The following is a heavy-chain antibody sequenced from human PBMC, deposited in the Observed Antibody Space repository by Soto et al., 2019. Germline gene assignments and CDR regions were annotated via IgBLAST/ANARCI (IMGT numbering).Heavy chain of an antibody. Sequence: QVQLQESGPGLVKPSQTLSLTCTVSGGSISSVGYYWSWIRQHPGKGLEWIGYIYNSGSTHYNPSLXRRITMSVDTSKNQFSLKLSSVTVADTAVYFCARETVGTIDRWGQGTLVTVSS. CDR1: GGSISSVGYY. J-gene: IGHJ5*02. V-gene: IGHV4-31*03. CDR2: IYNSGST. D-gene: IGHD5-12*01. CDR3: ARETVGTIDR.